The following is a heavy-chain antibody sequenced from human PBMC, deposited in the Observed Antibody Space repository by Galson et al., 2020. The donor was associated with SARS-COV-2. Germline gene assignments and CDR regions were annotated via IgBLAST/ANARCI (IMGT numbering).Heavy chain of an antibody. J-gene: IGHJ4*02. CDR3: ARDANYYGSGSYLLDF. Sequence: ASVKVSCRASGYTFTGSYIHWVRLVPGQGLQWMGWIDPSGGGANHALKFLGRVTMTRDTSINTLYMELSSLRPDDTAVYYCARDANYYGSGSYLLDFWGQGTLVTVSS. CDR2: IDPSGGGA. D-gene: IGHD3-10*01. CDR1: GYTFTGSY. V-gene: IGHV1-2*02.